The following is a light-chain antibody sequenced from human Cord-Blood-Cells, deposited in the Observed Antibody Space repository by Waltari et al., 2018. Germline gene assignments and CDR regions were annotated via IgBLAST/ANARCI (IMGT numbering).Light chain of an antibody. Sequence: AIRITQSPSSLSASTGDRVTITCRASQGISSYLAWYQQKPGKAPKLLIYAASTLQSGVPSRCSGSGSGTDFTLTISCLQSEDFATYYCQQYYSYPPYTFGQGTKLEIK. CDR1: QGISSY. CDR2: AAS. CDR3: QQYYSYPPYT. J-gene: IGKJ2*01. V-gene: IGKV1-8*01.